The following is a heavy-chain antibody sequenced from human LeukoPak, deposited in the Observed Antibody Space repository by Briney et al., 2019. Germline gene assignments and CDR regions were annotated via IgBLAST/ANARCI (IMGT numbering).Heavy chain of an antibody. D-gene: IGHD4/OR15-4a*01. J-gene: IGHJ4*02. CDR3: ARRAGAYSHPYDY. V-gene: IGHV3-7*03. CDR2: IKQDGSEK. CDR1: GFTFSSYW. Sequence: PGGSLRLSCAASGFTFSSYWMSWVRQAPGKGQEWVANIKQDGSEKYYVDSVKGRFTISRDNAKNSLYLQMNSLRAEDTAVYYCARRAGAYSHPYDYWGQGTLVTVSS.